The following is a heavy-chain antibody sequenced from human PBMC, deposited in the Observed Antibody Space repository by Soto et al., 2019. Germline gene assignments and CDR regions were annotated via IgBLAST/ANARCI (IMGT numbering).Heavy chain of an antibody. Sequence: GESLKISCQTSGYSFSNYWIGWVRQMPGKGLEWMGILFPGDSDTKYSPSFQGHVTISVDKSITTAYLLFTSLKASDTAIYFCARYCSGGSCYRPSYQFDYWGQGTLVTVSS. CDR1: GYSFSNYW. CDR3: ARYCSGGSCYRPSYQFDY. J-gene: IGHJ4*02. CDR2: LFPGDSDT. D-gene: IGHD2-15*01. V-gene: IGHV5-51*01.